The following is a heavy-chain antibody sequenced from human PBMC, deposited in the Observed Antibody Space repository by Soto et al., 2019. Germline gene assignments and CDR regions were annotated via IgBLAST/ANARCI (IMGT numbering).Heavy chain of an antibody. CDR1: GFTFSSYG. V-gene: IGHV3-30*18. CDR2: ISYDGSNK. Sequence: QVQLVESGGGVVQPGRSLRLSCAASGFTFSSYGMHWVRQAPGKGLEWVAVISYDGSNKYYADSVKGRFTISRDNSKNTLYLQMNSLRAEDTAVYYCAKDMRAIAVADLFDYWGQGTLVTVSS. J-gene: IGHJ4*02. D-gene: IGHD6-19*01. CDR3: AKDMRAIAVADLFDY.